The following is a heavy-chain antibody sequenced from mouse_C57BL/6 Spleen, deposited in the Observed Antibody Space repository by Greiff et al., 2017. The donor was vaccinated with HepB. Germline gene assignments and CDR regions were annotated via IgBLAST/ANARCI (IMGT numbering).Heavy chain of an antibody. V-gene: IGHV1-50*01. CDR2: IDPSDSYT. CDR3: ARSRDYYGSSRYFDV. D-gene: IGHD1-1*01. Sequence: VQLQQPGAELVKPGASVKLSCKASGYTFTSYWMQWVKQRPGQGLEWIGEIDPSDSYTNYNQKFKGKATLTVDTSSSTAYMQLSSLTSEDSAVYYCARSRDYYGSSRYFDVWGTGTTVTVSS. J-gene: IGHJ1*03. CDR1: GYTFTSYW.